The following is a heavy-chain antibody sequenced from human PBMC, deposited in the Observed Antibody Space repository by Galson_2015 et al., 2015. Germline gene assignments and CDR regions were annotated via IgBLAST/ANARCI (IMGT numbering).Heavy chain of an antibody. CDR1: GFSLSTSGVG. CDR2: IYWDDDK. Sequence: PALVKPTQTLTLTCTFSGFSLSTSGVGVGWIRQPPGKALEWLALIYWDDDKRYSPSLKSRLTITKDTSKNQVVLTMTNMDPVDTATYYCAHLTWRSGWTQGDHYFDYWGQGTLVTVSS. V-gene: IGHV2-5*02. J-gene: IGHJ4*02. CDR3: AHLTWRSGWTQGDHYFDY. D-gene: IGHD6-19*01.